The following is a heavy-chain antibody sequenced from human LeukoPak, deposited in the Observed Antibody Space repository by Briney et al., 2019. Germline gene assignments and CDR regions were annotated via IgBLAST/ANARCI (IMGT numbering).Heavy chain of an antibody. V-gene: IGHV1-46*01. J-gene: IGHJ4*02. CDR2: INPSGGST. D-gene: IGHD1-26*01. Sequence: ASVKVSCKPYGYTFTSYYMHLVRQAPGQGLEWMGIINPSGGSTSYAQKFQGRVTMTRDTSTSTVYMELSSLRSEDTAVYYCARVMGSGSYFLSFDYWGQGTLVTVSS. CDR1: GYTFTSYY. CDR3: ARVMGSGSYFLSFDY.